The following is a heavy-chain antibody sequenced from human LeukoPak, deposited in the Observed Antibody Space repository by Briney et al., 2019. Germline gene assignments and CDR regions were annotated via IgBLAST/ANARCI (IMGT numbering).Heavy chain of an antibody. D-gene: IGHD2-2*02. J-gene: IGHJ5*02. CDR1: GVSISSGGYY. V-gene: IGHV4-31*03. CDR3: ARYCSSTNCYKGGFDP. Sequence: PSQTLSLTCTVSGVSISSGGYYWSWIRQRPGKGLEWIGYIYYSGSTYSNPSLKSRVTISVDTSKNQFSLNLSSVTAADTAVYYCARYCSSTNCYKGGFDPWGQGTLVTVSS. CDR2: IYYSGST.